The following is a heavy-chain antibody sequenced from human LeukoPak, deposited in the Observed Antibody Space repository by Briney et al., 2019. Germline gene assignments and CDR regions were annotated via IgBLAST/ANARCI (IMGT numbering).Heavy chain of an antibody. CDR1: GYTFTNYA. J-gene: IGHJ4*02. CDR3: AKGGYSYDSSGHNYSDY. V-gene: IGHV7-4-1*02. D-gene: IGHD3-22*01. CDR2: INTNTGNP. Sequence: GASVKVSCKASGYTFTNYAVNWVRQAPGQGLEWMGWINTNTGNPTYAQGFTGRLVFSLDTSVSTAYLQISSLKAEDTAVYYCAKGGYSYDSSGHNYSDYWGQGTLVTVSS.